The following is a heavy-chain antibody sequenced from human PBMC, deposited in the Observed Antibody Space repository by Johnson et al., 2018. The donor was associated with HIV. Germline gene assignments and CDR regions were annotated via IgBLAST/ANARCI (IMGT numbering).Heavy chain of an antibody. J-gene: IGHJ3*02. D-gene: IGHD3-9*01. V-gene: IGHV3-7*01. CDR1: GFTFSSYW. Sequence: VQLVESGGGLVQPGGSLRLSCAASGFTFSSYWMSWVRQAPGKGLEWVANIKQDGSEKYYVDSVKGRFTISRDNAKNSLYLQMNSLRAEDTAVYYCARDPGPDYDILTGPLYGAFDILGQGTMVTVSS. CDR2: IKQDGSEK. CDR3: ARDPGPDYDILTGPLYGAFDI.